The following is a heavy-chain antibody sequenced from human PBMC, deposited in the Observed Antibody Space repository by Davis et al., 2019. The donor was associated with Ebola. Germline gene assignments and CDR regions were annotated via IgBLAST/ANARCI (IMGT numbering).Heavy chain of an antibody. J-gene: IGHJ4*02. CDR1: GGTFSSYA. D-gene: IGHD6-19*01. Sequence: SVKVSCKASGGTFSSYAISWVRQAPGQGLEWMGGIIPIFGTANYAQKFQGRVTITADKSTSTAYMELSSLRSEDTAVYYCATLMYSSGWSGSYWGQGTLVTVSS. CDR3: ATLMYSSGWSGSY. V-gene: IGHV1-69*06. CDR2: IIPIFGTA.